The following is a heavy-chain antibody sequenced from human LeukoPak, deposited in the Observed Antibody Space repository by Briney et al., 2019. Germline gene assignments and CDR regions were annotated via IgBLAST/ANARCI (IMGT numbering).Heavy chain of an antibody. CDR1: GYTFTNYY. V-gene: IGHV1-46*01. CDR2: INPSGGST. CDR3: ARDQEGFDY. Sequence: ASVKVSCKASGYTFTNYYMHWVRQAPGQGLEWVGLINPSGGSTSYAQKFQGRVTVTRDTSTSTVHMELSGLRSEDTAVYYCARDQEGFDYWGQGTLVTVSS. J-gene: IGHJ4*02.